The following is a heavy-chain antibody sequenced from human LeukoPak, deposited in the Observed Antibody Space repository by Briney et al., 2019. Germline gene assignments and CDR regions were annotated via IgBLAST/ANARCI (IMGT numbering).Heavy chain of an antibody. CDR1: GFTFSSYG. D-gene: IGHD1-7*01. J-gene: IGHJ6*03. CDR2: IRYDGSNK. Sequence: PGGSLRLSCAASGFTFSSYGMHWVRQAPGKGLEWVAFIRYDGSNKYYADSVKGRFTISRDNSKNTLYLQMNSLRAEDTAVYYCAKDHMELAYYYYYMDVWGKGTTVTVSS. V-gene: IGHV3-30*02. CDR3: AKDHMELAYYYYYMDV.